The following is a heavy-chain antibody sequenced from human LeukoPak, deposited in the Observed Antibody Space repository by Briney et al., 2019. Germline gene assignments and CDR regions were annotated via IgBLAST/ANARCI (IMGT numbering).Heavy chain of an antibody. CDR1: GGAVTSFY. CDR2: FYYSGST. CDR3: ARHRFASAVILDY. J-gene: IGHJ4*02. V-gene: IGHV4-59*08. D-gene: IGHD2-21*02. Sequence: SETLSRTCSVSGGAVTSFYWSWIRQSPGKGLEWIGYFYYSGSTKYNPSLKSRVTMSGDTSKNQLSLKLRSVTAADTAMYYCARHRFASAVILDYWGQGDPVTVSS.